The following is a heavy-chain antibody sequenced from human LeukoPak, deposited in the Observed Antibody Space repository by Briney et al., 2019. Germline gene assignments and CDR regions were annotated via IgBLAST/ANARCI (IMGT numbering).Heavy chain of an antibody. CDR3: ARDQSLGEPLYYFDY. V-gene: IGHV1-2*02. CDR1: GYTFTGYY. Sequence: ASVKVSCKASGYTFTGYYMHWVRQAPGQGLEWMGSINPNSGGTNYAQKFQGRVTMTRDTSISTAYMELSRLRSDDTAVYYCARDQSLGEPLYYFDYWGQGTLVTVSS. J-gene: IGHJ4*02. CDR2: INPNSGGT. D-gene: IGHD3-16*01.